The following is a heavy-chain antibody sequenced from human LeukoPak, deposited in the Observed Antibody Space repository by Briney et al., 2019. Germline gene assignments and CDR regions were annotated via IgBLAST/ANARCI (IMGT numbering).Heavy chain of an antibody. CDR3: AKGVRADRTELIFYYYYMDV. CDR2: ISWDGGST. Sequence: GGSLRLSCAASGFTFDDYAMHWVRQAPGKGLEWVSLISWDGGSTYYADSVKGRFTISRDNSKNSLYLQMNSLRAEDTALYYCAKGVRADRTELIFYYYYMDVWGKGTTVTVSS. D-gene: IGHD1-14*01. CDR1: GFTFDDYA. V-gene: IGHV3-43D*03. J-gene: IGHJ6*03.